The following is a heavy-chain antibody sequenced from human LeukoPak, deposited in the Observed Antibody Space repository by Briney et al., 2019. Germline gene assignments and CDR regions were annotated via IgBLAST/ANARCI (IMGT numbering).Heavy chain of an antibody. D-gene: IGHD6-13*01. V-gene: IGHV4-59*12. Sequence: SETLSLTCTVSGGSISSYYRSWIRQPPGKGLEWIGYIYYSGSTNYNPSLKSRVTISVDTSKNQFSLKLSSVTAADTAVYYCAREEAAAAAEGAFDIWGQGTMVTVSS. CDR3: AREEAAAAAEGAFDI. CDR1: GGSISSYY. CDR2: IYYSGST. J-gene: IGHJ3*02.